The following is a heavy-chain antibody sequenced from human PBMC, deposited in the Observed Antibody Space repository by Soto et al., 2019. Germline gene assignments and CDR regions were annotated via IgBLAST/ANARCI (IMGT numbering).Heavy chain of an antibody. V-gene: IGHV3-73*01. CDR3: SRQASDFWSGKPQYYMEV. D-gene: IGHD3-3*01. Sequence: EVQLVESGGGLVQPGGSLKLSCAASGFTFSGSAMHWVRQASGKGLEWVGRIRSKGNNYATAYGASLKGRFTISRDDSKNTAYLQMNSLNTEDTAVYYCSRQASDFWSGKPQYYMEVWGKGTTVTVSS. J-gene: IGHJ6*03. CDR2: IRSKGNNYAT. CDR1: GFTFSGSA.